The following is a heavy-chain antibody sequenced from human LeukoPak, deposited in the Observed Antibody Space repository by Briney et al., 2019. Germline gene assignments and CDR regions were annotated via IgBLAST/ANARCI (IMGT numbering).Heavy chain of an antibody. V-gene: IGHV1-69*04. CDR3: ASGDIAVAGPFDY. Sequence: GASVKVSCKASGGIFSSYAISWVRQAPGQGLEWMGRIIPILGIANYAQKFQGRVTITADKSTSTAYMELSSLRSEDTAVYYCASGDIAVAGPFDYWGQGTLVTVSS. CDR2: IIPILGIA. J-gene: IGHJ4*02. CDR1: GGIFSSYA. D-gene: IGHD6-19*01.